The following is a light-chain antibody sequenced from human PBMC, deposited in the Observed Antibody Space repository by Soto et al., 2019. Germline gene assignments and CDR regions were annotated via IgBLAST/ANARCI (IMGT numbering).Light chain of an antibody. Sequence: EIVLTQSPATLSLSPGERATLSCRASQSVNNYLAWYQQKPGQAPRLLIYDVSHRATGIPARFSGSGSGTDFTLTISSLEPEDSAIYFCQQRRSWPWLTFGGGTRVEIK. J-gene: IGKJ4*01. CDR1: QSVNNY. CDR2: DVS. CDR3: QQRRSWPWLT. V-gene: IGKV3-11*01.